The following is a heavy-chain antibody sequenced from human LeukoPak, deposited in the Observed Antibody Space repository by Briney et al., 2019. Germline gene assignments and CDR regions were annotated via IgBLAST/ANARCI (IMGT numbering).Heavy chain of an antibody. CDR1: GFTFSSYA. D-gene: IGHD6-19*01. CDR3: AKHVRTSVWFFDY. CDR2: IRGSSLTT. J-gene: IGHJ4*02. V-gene: IGHV3-23*01. Sequence: PGRSLRLSCAASGFTFSSYALSWVRQAPGKGLEWVSPIRGSSLTTKYADSVKGRFTVSRDNSKNTLSLQMNSLNADDTAVYYCAKHVRTSVWFFDYWGQGTLVTVSS.